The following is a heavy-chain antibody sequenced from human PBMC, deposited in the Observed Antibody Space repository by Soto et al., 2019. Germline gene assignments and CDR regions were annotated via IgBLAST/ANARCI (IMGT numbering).Heavy chain of an antibody. Sequence: SGPTLVNPKQTLILTCAFSGFSLSRKGMSVSWIRQPPGKALEFLALIDWEEEKFYSPSLRTRLTVSKDTSKSQVVLTLTNVDPVDTATYYCTRSNNWNYDYYFGYWGQGTLVTVSS. D-gene: IGHD1-7*01. V-gene: IGHV2-70*01. CDR3: TRSNNWNYDYYFGY. J-gene: IGHJ4*02. CDR2: IDWEEEK. CDR1: GFSLSRKGMS.